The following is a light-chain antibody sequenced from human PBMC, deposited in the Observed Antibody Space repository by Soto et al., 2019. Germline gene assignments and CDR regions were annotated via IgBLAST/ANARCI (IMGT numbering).Light chain of an antibody. CDR2: GAS. CDR1: QSISDT. Sequence: EIVMTQSPATLSVSPGGRATLSCRASQSISDTLAWYQQKPGQAPRLLIYGASKRATGFPARFSGSGSGTDFTLTISTLQSEDSAVYYCQQYNNWPWTFGQGTKVEIK. J-gene: IGKJ1*01. V-gene: IGKV3-15*01. CDR3: QQYNNWPWT.